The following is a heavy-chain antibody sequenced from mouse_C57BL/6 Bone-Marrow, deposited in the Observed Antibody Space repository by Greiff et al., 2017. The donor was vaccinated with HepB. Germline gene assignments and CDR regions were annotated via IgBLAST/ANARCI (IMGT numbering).Heavy chain of an antibody. CDR2: ISYNGSN. CDR3: ARKSHITTVVVFDY. D-gene: IGHD1-1*01. J-gene: IGHJ2*01. CDR1: GYSITSGYY. V-gene: IGHV3-6*01. Sequence: EVKLQESGPGLVKPSQSLSLTCSVTGYSITSGYYWNWIRQFPGNKLEWMGYISYNGSNNYNPSLKNRISITRDTSKNQFFLKLNSVTTEDTATYYCARKSHITTVVVFDYWGQGTTLTVSS.